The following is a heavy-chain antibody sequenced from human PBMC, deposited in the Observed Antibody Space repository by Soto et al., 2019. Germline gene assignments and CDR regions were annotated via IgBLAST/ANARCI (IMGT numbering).Heavy chain of an antibody. Sequence: QVQLVQSGAEVKRPGSSVKVSCKASGDTFSFYSINWVRQAPGLGLEWMGRGNPILSLSNYAQRFQGRVTMTADNSTSTAYMELRRLRSEDTAIYYCASSYGSGYRACDYWGQGALVTVSS. V-gene: IGHV1-69*02. D-gene: IGHD3-10*01. J-gene: IGHJ4*02. CDR3: ASSYGSGYRACDY. CDR2: GNPILSLS. CDR1: GDTFSFYS.